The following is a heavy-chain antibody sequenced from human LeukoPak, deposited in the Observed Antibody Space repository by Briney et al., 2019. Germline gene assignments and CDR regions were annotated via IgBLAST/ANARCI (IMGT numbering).Heavy chain of an antibody. J-gene: IGHJ4*02. CDR1: AFTFIKYN. CDR3: ATDIIRGVMDY. D-gene: IGHD3-10*01. CDR2: ISSSRSYI. Sequence: GGSLRLSCAASAFTFIKYNRNWLGQAPGKGLEWVSSISSSRSYIYYADSVKGRFTISRVNAKNSLYLQMNSRRAVDTAVYYCATDIIRGVMDYWGQGSLVTVSS. V-gene: IGHV3-21*01.